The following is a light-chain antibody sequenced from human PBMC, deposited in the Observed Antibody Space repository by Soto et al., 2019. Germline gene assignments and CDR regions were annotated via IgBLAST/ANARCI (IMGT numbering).Light chain of an antibody. J-gene: IGKJ1*01. CDR2: AAS. CDR1: QGISNY. Sequence: DIQLTQSPSSLSASVGDRVTLTCLASQGISNYLAWYQQKPGKVPKLLIYAASTLQSGVPSRFSGSGSGTDFTLTISSLQPEDVATYYCQKYNSAPPTWTFGQGTKVDIK. CDR3: QKYNSAPPTWT. V-gene: IGKV1-27*01.